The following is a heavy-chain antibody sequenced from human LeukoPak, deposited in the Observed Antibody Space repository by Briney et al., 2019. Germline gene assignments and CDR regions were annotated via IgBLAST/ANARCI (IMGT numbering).Heavy chain of an antibody. V-gene: IGHV3-73*01. CDR3: TRARGTYNWLDP. CDR1: GFTLSDYA. J-gene: IGHJ5*02. CDR2: IDRPAKSYAT. Sequence: GGSLRLSCAASGFTLSDYAIHWVRQASGKGLEWVGLIDRPAKSYATAYGASVGGRFTISRDDSKNTAYLQMDSLKTEDTALYYCTRARGTYNWLDPWGQGTLVTVSS. D-gene: IGHD1-26*01.